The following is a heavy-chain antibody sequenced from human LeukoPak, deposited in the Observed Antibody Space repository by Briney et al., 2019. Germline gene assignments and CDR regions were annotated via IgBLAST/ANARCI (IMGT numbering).Heavy chain of an antibody. Sequence: ASVKVSCKASGYTFTSYDINWVRQATGQGLEWMGWMNPNSGNTGYAQKFQGRVTITRNTSISTAYMELSSLRSEDTAVYYCARGRIVVTRGKKGYWFDPWGQGTLVTVSS. J-gene: IGHJ5*02. CDR1: GYTFTSYD. CDR3: ARGRIVVTRGKKGYWFDP. D-gene: IGHD5-12*01. CDR2: MNPNSGNT. V-gene: IGHV1-8*03.